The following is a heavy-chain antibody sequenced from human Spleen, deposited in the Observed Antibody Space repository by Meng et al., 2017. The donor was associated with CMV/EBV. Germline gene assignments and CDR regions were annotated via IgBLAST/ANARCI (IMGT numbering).Heavy chain of an antibody. V-gene: IGHV4-4*02. D-gene: IGHD3-10*01. J-gene: IGHJ5*02. Sequence: SGNWWSWVRQPPGKGLEWIGEIYHSGSTDSNPSLKSRVTISVDKSKNQFSLKLSSVAAADTAVYYCARVGRTTRFRQADRDNWFDPWGQGTLVTVSS. CDR2: IYHSGST. CDR3: ARVGRTTRFRQADRDNWFDP. CDR1: SGNW.